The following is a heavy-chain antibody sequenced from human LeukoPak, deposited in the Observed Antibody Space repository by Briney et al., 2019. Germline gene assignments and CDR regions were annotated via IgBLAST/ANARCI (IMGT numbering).Heavy chain of an antibody. CDR1: GFTFSDYA. Sequence: SGGSLRLSCAASGFTFSDYAMHWVRQAPGKGLEYVSGISGHGGSTYYANSVKGRFTISRDNAKNSLFLQMNSLRAEDTAVYYCAELGITMIGGVWGKGTTVTISS. V-gene: IGHV3-64*01. CDR3: AELGITMIGGV. J-gene: IGHJ6*04. D-gene: IGHD3-10*02. CDR2: ISGHGGST.